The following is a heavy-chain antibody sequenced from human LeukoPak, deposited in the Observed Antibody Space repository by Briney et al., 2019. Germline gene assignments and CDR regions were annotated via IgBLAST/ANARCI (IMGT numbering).Heavy chain of an antibody. CDR3: ARDGEAGGYFDY. J-gene: IGHJ4*02. CDR2: IIPIFGTA. V-gene: IGHV1-69*05. CDR1: GGTFSSYA. D-gene: IGHD2-8*02. Sequence: PVKVSCKASGGTFSSYAISWGRQAPGQGLEWMGRIIPIFGTANYAQKFQGRVTITTDESTSTAYMELSSLRSEDTAVYYCARDGEAGGYFDYWGQGTLVTVSS.